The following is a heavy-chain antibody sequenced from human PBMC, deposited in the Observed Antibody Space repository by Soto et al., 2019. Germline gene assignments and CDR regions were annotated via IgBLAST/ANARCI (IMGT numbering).Heavy chain of an antibody. CDR3: ATSMRHTLDP. CDR1: GFTFGIHW. CDR2: INQGGSDK. Sequence: EVQVVESGGGLVQPGGSLRLSCAASGFTFGIHWMTWVRQVPGKGLEWVANINQGGSDKYYVDSVKGRFIISRDNAMDSLYLQMNSLRVEDTAVYYCATSMRHTLDPWGQGTLVTVS. D-gene: IGHD2-21*01. V-gene: IGHV3-7*01. J-gene: IGHJ5*02.